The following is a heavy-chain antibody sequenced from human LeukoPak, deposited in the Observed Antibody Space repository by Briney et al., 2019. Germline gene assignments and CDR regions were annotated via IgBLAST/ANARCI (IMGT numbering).Heavy chain of an antibody. CDR3: ARSAIHYGMDV. D-gene: IGHD2-2*01. J-gene: IGHJ6*02. CDR2: ISSSSGYI. Sequence: PGGSLRLSCAASGFTFNGYTMNWLRQAPGKGLEWVSSISSSSGYIYYADSVKGRFTISRDNTKNSLYLQMNSLRVEDTAVYYCARSAIHYGMDVWGQGTTVTVSS. CDR1: GFTFNGYT. V-gene: IGHV3-21*01.